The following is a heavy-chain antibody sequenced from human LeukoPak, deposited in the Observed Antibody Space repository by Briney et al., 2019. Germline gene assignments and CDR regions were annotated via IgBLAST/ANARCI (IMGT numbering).Heavy chain of an antibody. CDR1: GFTFSSYE. CDR3: ARGDHHDSGSYDETFDY. J-gene: IGHJ4*02. Sequence: GSLRLSCAASGFTFSSYEMNWVRQAPGKGLEWIGRIYTSGSTNYNPSLKSRVTISVDTSKNQFSLKLSSVTAADTAVYYCARGDHHDSGSYDETFDYWGQGTLVTVSS. CDR2: IYTSGST. V-gene: IGHV4-4*08. D-gene: IGHD1-26*01.